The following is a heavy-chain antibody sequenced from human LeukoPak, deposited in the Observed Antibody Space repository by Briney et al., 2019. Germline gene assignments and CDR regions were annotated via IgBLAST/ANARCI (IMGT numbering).Heavy chain of an antibody. CDR3: ARGDQWLDY. Sequence: SQTLSLTCAISGDSVSSNSAAWNWIRQFSQSPSRGLEWLGTTYYRSKWYNDYAVSVKSRITINPDTSKNQFSLQLNSVTPEDTAVYYCARGDQWLDYWGQGTLVTVSS. J-gene: IGHJ4*02. CDR2: TYYRSKWYN. V-gene: IGHV6-1*01. CDR1: GDSVSSNSAA. D-gene: IGHD6-19*01.